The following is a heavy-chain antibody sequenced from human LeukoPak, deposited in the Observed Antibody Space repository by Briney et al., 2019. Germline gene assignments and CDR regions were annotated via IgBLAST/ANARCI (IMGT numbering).Heavy chain of an antibody. CDR1: GFTFNNHW. CDR3: ARGSSPSEAFDV. J-gene: IGHJ3*01. V-gene: IGHV3-74*01. Sequence: GGSLRLSCAASGFTFNNHWMHWVRQAPGKGLVWVSRIYKDGSNTIYVDSVKGRFTSSRDNAKNTLYLQMNSLRAEDTAVYYCARGSSPSEAFDVWGQGTMVTVSS. D-gene: IGHD6-6*01. CDR2: IYKDGSNT.